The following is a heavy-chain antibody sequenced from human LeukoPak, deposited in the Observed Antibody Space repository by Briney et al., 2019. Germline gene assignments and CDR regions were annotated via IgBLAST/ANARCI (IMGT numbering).Heavy chain of an antibody. CDR3: ASRWSFDY. J-gene: IGHJ4*02. CDR2: IDSDGSTT. CDR1: GFSLSGDW. D-gene: IGHD2-15*01. Sequence: PGGSLRLSCAVSGFSLSGDWMHWVRQAPGKGLVWVSRIDSDGSTTSYADSVKGRFTISRDNAKNTLYLQMNSLRAEDTAVYYCASRWSFDYWGQGTLVTVSS. V-gene: IGHV3-74*01.